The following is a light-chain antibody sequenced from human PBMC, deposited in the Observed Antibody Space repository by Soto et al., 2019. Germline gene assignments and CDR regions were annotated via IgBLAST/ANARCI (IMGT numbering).Light chain of an antibody. V-gene: IGLV1-47*01. CDR2: RNV. J-gene: IGLJ2*01. CDR3: AAWDDSLSGPV. Sequence: QSVLTQPPSTSATPGQRVTISCSGSSSNFGRNNVFWYQQVPGKAPKLLIYRNVQRPSGVPDRFSGSKSGTSASLAISGLRSDDEAHYYCAAWDDSLSGPVFGGGTKLTVL. CDR1: SSNFGRNN.